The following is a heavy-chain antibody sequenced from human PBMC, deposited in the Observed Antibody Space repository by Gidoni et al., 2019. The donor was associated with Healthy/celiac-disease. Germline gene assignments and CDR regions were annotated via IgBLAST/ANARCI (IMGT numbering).Heavy chain of an antibody. V-gene: IGHV3-7*01. Sequence: EVQLVESGGGLVQPGGSLRLSCAASGFTFSSYWMSWVRQAPGKGLEGVANTKQEGSEKYYGDSGKGRFTISRDNAKNSLYLQMNSLRAEDTAVYYCAREGGGLRFLAYYYYGMDVWGQGTTVTVSS. CDR2: TKQEGSEK. D-gene: IGHD3-3*01. J-gene: IGHJ6*02. CDR1: GFTFSSYW. CDR3: AREGGGLRFLAYYYYGMDV.